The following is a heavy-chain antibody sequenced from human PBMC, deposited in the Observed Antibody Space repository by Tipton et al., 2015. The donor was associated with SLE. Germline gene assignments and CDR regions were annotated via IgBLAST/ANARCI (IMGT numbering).Heavy chain of an antibody. CDR1: GGSFNGYA. V-gene: IGHV4-34*01. CDR3: VREGFSGWTTAFDI. CDR2: ISHSRSY. D-gene: IGHD6-19*01. J-gene: IGHJ3*02. Sequence: TLSLTCGLSGGSFNGYAWSWFRQRPGKGLEWLAEISHSRSYNYNPSLKSRGTLSLDTSKNQFSLTRSSVTAADTAVYYCVREGFSGWTTAFDIWSQGTMVTVSS.